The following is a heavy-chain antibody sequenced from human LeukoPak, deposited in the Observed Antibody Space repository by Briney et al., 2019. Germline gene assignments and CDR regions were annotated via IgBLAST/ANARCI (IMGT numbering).Heavy chain of an antibody. CDR3: ARGDYYYMDV. CDR2: ITSSGTYT. J-gene: IGHJ6*03. Sequence: SGGSLRLSCADSGFTFSNYNMNWVRQAPGKAMEWVSSITSSGTYTFYADSVKGRFTISRDNAKNSLYLQMDSLGPEDTAVYYCARGDYYYMDVWGKGTTVTISS. V-gene: IGHV3-21*01. CDR1: GFTFSNYN.